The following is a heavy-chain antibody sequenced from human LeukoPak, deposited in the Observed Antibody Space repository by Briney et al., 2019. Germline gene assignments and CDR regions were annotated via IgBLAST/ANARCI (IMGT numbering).Heavy chain of an antibody. Sequence: GESLRLSCAASGLTVSTNYMSWVRQAPGEGLEWVSVIYSGGTTYYADSVKGRFTISRDNSKNTLYLQMNSLRAEDTAVYYCARDRGGSRSDCWGQGTLVTVSS. CDR2: IYSGGTT. D-gene: IGHD6-13*01. V-gene: IGHV3-66*01. CDR3: ARDRGGSRSDC. CDR1: GLTVSTNY. J-gene: IGHJ4*02.